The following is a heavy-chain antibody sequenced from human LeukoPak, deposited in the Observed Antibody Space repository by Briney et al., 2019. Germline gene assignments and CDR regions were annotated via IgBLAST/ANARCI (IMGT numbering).Heavy chain of an antibody. J-gene: IGHJ4*02. D-gene: IGHD6-13*01. Sequence: SVKVSCKASGGTFSNYAISWVRQAPGQGLEWMGGIIPIFGTTNYAQKFQGRVTITADESTSTAYMELSSLRSEDTAVYYCARHPSAGPTALDYWGQGTLVTVSS. V-gene: IGHV1-69*01. CDR1: GGTFSNYA. CDR2: IIPIFGTT. CDR3: ARHPSAGPTALDY.